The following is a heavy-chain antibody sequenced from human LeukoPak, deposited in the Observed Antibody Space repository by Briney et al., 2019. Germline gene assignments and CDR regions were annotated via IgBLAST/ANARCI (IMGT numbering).Heavy chain of an antibody. Sequence: GASVKVSCKASGYTFTSYGISWVRQAPGQGLEWMGWISAYNGNTNYAQKLQGRVTMTTDTSTSTAYMELRSLRSDDTAVYYCARDFGQSPYIVVVPAAMKYDYWGQGTLVTVSS. J-gene: IGHJ4*02. D-gene: IGHD2-2*01. CDR1: GYTFTSYG. CDR3: ARDFGQSPYIVVVPAAMKYDY. V-gene: IGHV1-18*01. CDR2: ISAYNGNT.